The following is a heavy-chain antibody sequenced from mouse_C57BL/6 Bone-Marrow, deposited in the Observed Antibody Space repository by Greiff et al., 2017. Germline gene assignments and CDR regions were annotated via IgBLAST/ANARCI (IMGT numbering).Heavy chain of an antibody. CDR3: ARKEDDGYPYWYFDV. CDR2: ISSGSSNI. V-gene: IGHV5-17*01. D-gene: IGHD2-3*01. CDR1: GFTFSDYG. J-gene: IGHJ1*03. Sequence: EVQVVESGGGLVKPGGSLKLSCAASGFTFSDYGMHWVRQAPEKGLEWVAYISSGSSNIYYADTVKGRFTISRDNAKNTLFLQMTSLRSEDTAMXYCARKEDDGYPYWYFDVWGTGTTVTVSS.